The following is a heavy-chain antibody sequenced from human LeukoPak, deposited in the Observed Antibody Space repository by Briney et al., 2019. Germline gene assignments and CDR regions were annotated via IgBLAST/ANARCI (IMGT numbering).Heavy chain of an antibody. CDR1: GYTFTSYD. Sequence: ASVKVSCKASGYTFTSYDINWVRQAAGQGLEWMGWMNPNSGNTGYAQKFQGRVTMTRNTSISTAYMELSSLRSEDTAVYYCARGAYYDSSGYYPRGAFDIWGQGTMVTVSS. D-gene: IGHD3-22*01. CDR2: MNPNSGNT. V-gene: IGHV1-8*01. CDR3: ARGAYYDSSGYYPRGAFDI. J-gene: IGHJ3*02.